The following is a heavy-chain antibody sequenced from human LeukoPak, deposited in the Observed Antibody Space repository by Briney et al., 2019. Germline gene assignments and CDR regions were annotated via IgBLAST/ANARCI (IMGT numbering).Heavy chain of an antibody. CDR2: IYHSGST. J-gene: IGHJ4*02. D-gene: IGHD2-8*01. V-gene: IGHV4-38-2*01. CDR1: GYSISSGYY. Sequence: PSETLSLTCAVSGYSISSGYYWGWIRQPPGKGLEWIGSIYHSGSTYYNPSLKSRVTISVDTSKNQFSLKLSSVTAADTAVYYCARLLMVYERYFAYWGQGTLVTVSS. CDR3: ARLLMVYERYFAY.